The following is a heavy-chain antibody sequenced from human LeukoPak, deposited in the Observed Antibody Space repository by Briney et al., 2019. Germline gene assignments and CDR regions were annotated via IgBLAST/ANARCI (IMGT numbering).Heavy chain of an antibody. V-gene: IGHV4-59*01. J-gene: IGHJ4*02. CDR1: GVSISSYY. Sequence: PSETLSLTCTVSGVSISSYYWSWIRQPPGKGLEWIGYIYYSGSTNYNPSLKSRVTISVDTSKNQFSLKLSSVTAVDTAVYYCARGEVHSKIAWDEYYFDYWGQGTLVTVSS. D-gene: IGHD1-26*01. CDR3: ARGEVHSKIAWDEYYFDY. CDR2: IYYSGST.